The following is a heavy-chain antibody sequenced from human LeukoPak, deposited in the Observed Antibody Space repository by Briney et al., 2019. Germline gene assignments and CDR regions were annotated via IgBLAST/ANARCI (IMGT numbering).Heavy chain of an antibody. CDR1: GFTLSNAW. CDR3: TTVETGWELPPL. Sequence: GGSLRLSCAASGFTLSNAWMSWVRQAPGKGLEWVGRIKSKTDGGTTDYAAPVKGRFTISRDDSKNTLYLQMNSLKTEDTAVYYCTTVETGWELPPLWGQGTLVTVSS. V-gene: IGHV3-15*01. D-gene: IGHD1-26*01. CDR2: IKSKTDGGTT. J-gene: IGHJ4*02.